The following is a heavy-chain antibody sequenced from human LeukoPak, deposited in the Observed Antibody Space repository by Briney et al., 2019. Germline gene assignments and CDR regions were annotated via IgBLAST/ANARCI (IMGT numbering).Heavy chain of an antibody. CDR1: GYTFTGYY. Sequence: GASVKVSCKASGYTFTGYYMHWVRQAPGQGLEWMGWINPNSGGTNYAQKFQGRVTMTRDTSISTAYMELSRLRSDDTAVYYCASPSDYGSGNYRYWGQGTLVTVSS. J-gene: IGHJ4*02. D-gene: IGHD3-10*01. V-gene: IGHV1-2*02. CDR3: ASPSDYGSGNYRY. CDR2: INPNSGGT.